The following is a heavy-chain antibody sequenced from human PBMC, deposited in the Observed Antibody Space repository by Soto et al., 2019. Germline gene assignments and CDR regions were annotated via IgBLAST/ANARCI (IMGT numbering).Heavy chain of an antibody. J-gene: IGHJ6*03. V-gene: IGHV6-1*01. CDR2: TYYRSKWYN. Sequence: PSQTLSLTCAISGDSVSSNSAAWNWIRQSPSRGLEWLGRTYYRSKWYNDYAVSVKSRITINPDTSKNQFSLQLNSVTPEDTAVYYCAQSIAAAGGYYYYYYYMDVWGKGTTVTVSS. CDR1: GDSVSSNSAA. CDR3: AQSIAAAGGYYYYYYYMDV. D-gene: IGHD6-13*01.